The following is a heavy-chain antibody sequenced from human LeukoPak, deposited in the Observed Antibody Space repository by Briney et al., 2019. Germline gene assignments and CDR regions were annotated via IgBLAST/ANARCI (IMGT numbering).Heavy chain of an antibody. J-gene: IGHJ3*02. D-gene: IGHD2-2*01. V-gene: IGHV4-4*07. Sequence: SETLSLTCTVSGGFISSYYWRWIRQPAGKRLEWIGRIYTIWCTNYNTSLKSRVHMSVDTSKNQSSLKLSSVTAADTAVYYCARDFIVVPAADDAFDIWGQGTMVTVSS. CDR2: IYTIWCT. CDR3: ARDFIVVPAADDAFDI. CDR1: GGFISSYY.